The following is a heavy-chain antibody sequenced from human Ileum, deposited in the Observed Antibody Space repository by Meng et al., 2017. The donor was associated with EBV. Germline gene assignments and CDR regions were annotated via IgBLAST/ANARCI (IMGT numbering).Heavy chain of an antibody. CDR1: GYTFRSHA. J-gene: IGHJ4*02. CDR3: AREVGQGWYYFDY. D-gene: IGHD6-19*01. V-gene: IGHV7-4-1*02. Sequence: VQLVQSGSELRKPGAPVKVSCKASGYTFRSHAMSWVRQAPGQGLEWMGWINSNTGNSTYAQGFTGRFVFSLDTSVSTAYLHINSLKTEDTAVYYCAREVGQGWYYFDYWGQGTLVTVSS. CDR2: INSNTGNS.